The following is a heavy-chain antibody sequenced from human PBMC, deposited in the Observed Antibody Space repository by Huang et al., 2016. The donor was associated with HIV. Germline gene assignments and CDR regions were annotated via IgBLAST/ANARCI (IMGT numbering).Heavy chain of an antibody. CDR2: IRSSGSYI. V-gene: IGHV3-21*01. D-gene: IGHD4-17*01. Sequence: EVQLVGSGGGLVKPGGSLRLSCAAFGFTFRSYPMNWVRQAPGKGLEWVSSIRSSGSYIYFADSLKGRFTISRDNAKNSLFLQLNSLRAEDTAVYYCASGGDYGDYLKYWGQGTLVTVSS. CDR3: ASGGDYGDYLKY. J-gene: IGHJ4*02. CDR1: GFTFRSYP.